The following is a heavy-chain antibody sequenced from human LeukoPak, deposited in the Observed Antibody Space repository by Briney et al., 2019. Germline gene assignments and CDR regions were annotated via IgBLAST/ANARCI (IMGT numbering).Heavy chain of an antibody. J-gene: IGHJ4*02. CDR1: GGSFSGYY. CDR2: INHSGST. CDR3: ARSGKPYYYDSSGYYYFDY. D-gene: IGHD3-22*01. V-gene: IGHV4-34*01. Sequence: SETLSLTCAVYGGSFSGYYWSWIRQPPGKGLEWIGEINHSGSTNYNPSLESRVTISVDTSKNQFSLKLSSVTAADTAVYYCARSGKPYYYDSSGYYYFDYWGQGTLVTVSS.